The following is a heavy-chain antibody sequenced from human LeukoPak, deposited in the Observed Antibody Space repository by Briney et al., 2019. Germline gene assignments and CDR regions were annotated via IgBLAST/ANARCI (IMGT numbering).Heavy chain of an antibody. CDR3: ARGGGGGDSSGN. Sequence: SETLSLTCAVYGGSFSGYYWSWIRQPPGKGLEWIGEINHSGSTYYNPSLKSRVTISVDTSKNQFSLKLSSVTAADTAVYYCARGGGGGDSSGNWGQGTLVTVSS. V-gene: IGHV4-34*09. CDR1: GGSFSGYY. CDR2: INHSGST. J-gene: IGHJ4*02. D-gene: IGHD3-22*01.